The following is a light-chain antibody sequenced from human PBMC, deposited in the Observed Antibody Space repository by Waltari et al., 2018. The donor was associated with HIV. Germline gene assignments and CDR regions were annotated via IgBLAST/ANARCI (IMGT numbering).Light chain of an antibody. CDR1: SSDVGGYNY. V-gene: IGLV2-8*01. J-gene: IGLJ2*01. CDR3: SSYAGSNNFVV. CDR2: EVS. Sequence: QSALTQPPSASGSPGQSVTISCTGTSSDVGGYNYVSWYQQHPGKAPKLMIYEVSKRRSGGPDRFSGSKSGNTASLTVSGLQAEDEADYYCSSYAGSNNFVVFGGGTKLTVL.